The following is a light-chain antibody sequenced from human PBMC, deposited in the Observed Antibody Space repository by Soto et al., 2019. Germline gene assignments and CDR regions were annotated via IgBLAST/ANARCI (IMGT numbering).Light chain of an antibody. J-gene: IGKJ1*01. Sequence: EIVMTQSPATLSVSPGERATLSCRASQSVSSNLAWYQQKPGQAPRLLIYAASTRASGIPARFSGSVSGTEFTLTISSLQSEDFAVYYCQQYNNWGTFGQGTKVEIK. CDR1: QSVSSN. CDR3: QQYNNWGT. V-gene: IGKV3-15*01. CDR2: AAS.